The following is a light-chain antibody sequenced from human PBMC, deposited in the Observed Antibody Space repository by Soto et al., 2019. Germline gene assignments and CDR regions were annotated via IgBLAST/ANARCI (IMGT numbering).Light chain of an antibody. V-gene: IGLV2-14*01. CDR1: SSDVGGYNY. J-gene: IGLJ1*01. CDR2: DVS. CDR3: SSYTTSSTYV. Sequence: QSVLTQPASVSGSPGQSITISCTGTSSDVGGYNYVAWYQQHPGKAPKVMIYDVSNRPSGVSNRFSGSKSGNTASLTISGLQAEDEADYYCSSYTTSSTYVSGPGTKVTVL.